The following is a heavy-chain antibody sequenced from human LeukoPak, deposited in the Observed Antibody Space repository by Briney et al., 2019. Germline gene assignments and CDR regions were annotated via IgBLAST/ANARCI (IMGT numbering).Heavy chain of an antibody. Sequence: PGASLRLSCAVSGVIFSDYPMSWVRQTPGKGLECVSSVSDNGRSTHYADSVKGRFTITRDNSKNTVYLQMNRLRAEDTGIYFCAKGLLHKLLFGGTFDHWGQGALVTVSS. CDR2: VSDNGRST. CDR1: GVIFSDYP. V-gene: IGHV3-23*01. CDR3: AKGLLHKLLFGGTFDH. D-gene: IGHD3-3*01. J-gene: IGHJ4*02.